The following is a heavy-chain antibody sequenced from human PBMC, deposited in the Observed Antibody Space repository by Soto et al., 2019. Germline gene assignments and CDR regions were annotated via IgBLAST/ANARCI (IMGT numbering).Heavy chain of an antibody. CDR1: GFPFSSYG. J-gene: IGHJ4*02. Sequence: GGSLRLSCAASGFPFSSYGMHWVRQAPGKGLDWVAVIWYDGTNKDYSDSVKGRFTISRDNSKNTLFLQMNNLRVDDTAVYYCASSINWGQGTLVTVSS. CDR2: IWYDGTNK. CDR3: ASSIN. V-gene: IGHV3-33*01.